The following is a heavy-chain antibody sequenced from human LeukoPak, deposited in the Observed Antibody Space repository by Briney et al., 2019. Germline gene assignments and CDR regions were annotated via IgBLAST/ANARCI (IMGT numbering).Heavy chain of an antibody. Sequence: SETLSLTCTVSGGSISSSSYYWGWIRQPPGKGLEWIGSIYYSGSTYYNPSLKSRVTISVDTSKNQFSLKLSSVTAADTAVYYCARVPTPTEPWGMDVWGQGTTVTVSS. CDR1: GGSISSSSYY. J-gene: IGHJ6*02. CDR3: ARVPTPTEPWGMDV. V-gene: IGHV4-39*07. D-gene: IGHD1-14*01. CDR2: IYYSGST.